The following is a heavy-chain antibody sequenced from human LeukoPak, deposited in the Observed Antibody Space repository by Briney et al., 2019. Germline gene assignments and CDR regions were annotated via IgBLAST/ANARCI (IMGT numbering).Heavy chain of an antibody. V-gene: IGHV3-53*01. D-gene: IGHD2-15*01. J-gene: IGHJ4*02. Sequence: GGSLRLSCAASGFTVSSTYMSWVRQAPGKGLEWVSVIYSGGNIYYINSVKGRFTISRDTSKNTLYLQMNSLRAEDTAVYYCASRHCSGGGCYFAGADPFDYWGQGTLVTVSS. CDR1: GFTVSSTY. CDR2: IYSGGNI. CDR3: ASRHCSGGGCYFAGADPFDY.